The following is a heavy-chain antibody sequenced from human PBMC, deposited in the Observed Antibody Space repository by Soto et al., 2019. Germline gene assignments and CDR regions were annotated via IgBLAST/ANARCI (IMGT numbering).Heavy chain of an antibody. CDR2: INAGNGNT. CDR1: GYTFTTYA. D-gene: IGHD3-16*02. V-gene: IGHV1-3*01. J-gene: IGHJ4*02. Sequence: ASVKVSCKASGYTFTTYAIQWVRQAPGQAPGNKLEWMGWINAGNGNTKYSQKFQGRVTITRDTSASTAYMELSSLRSEDTAVYYCARDLFMITFGGVIALDYWGQGTLVTVSS. CDR3: ARDLFMITFGGVIALDY.